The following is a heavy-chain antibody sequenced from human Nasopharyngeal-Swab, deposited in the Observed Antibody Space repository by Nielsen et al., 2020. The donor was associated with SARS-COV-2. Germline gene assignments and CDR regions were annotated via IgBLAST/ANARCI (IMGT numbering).Heavy chain of an antibody. J-gene: IGHJ4*02. Sequence: GESLKISCAASGFTFSSYAMSWVGQAPGKGLEWVSTISGSGGSTYYADSVKGRFTISRDNSKNTLYLQMSSLRAEDTAVYYCANRMPTVGATRYYCFDSWGQGTLVTVSS. CDR3: ANRMPTVGATRYYCFDS. CDR1: GFTFSSYA. CDR2: ISGSGGST. V-gene: IGHV3-23*01. D-gene: IGHD1-26*01.